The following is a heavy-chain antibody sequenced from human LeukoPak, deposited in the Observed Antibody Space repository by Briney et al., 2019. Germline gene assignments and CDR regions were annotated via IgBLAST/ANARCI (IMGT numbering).Heavy chain of an antibody. CDR2: IYYSGST. CDR3: ARELEYSSSSASNWFDP. D-gene: IGHD6-6*01. CDR1: GGSISSSSYY. V-gene: IGHV4-39*07. Sequence: SETLSLTCTVSGGSISSSSYYWGWIRQPPGKGLEWIGSIYYSGSTYYNPSLKSRVTISVDTSKNQFSLKLSSVTAADTAVYYCARELEYSSSSASNWFDPWGQGTLVTVSS. J-gene: IGHJ5*02.